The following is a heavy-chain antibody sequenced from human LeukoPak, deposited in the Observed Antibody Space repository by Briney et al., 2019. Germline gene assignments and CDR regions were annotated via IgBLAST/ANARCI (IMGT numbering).Heavy chain of an antibody. CDR1: GFTFSSYS. CDR3: ARDRILIVLIRAGMDV. Sequence: GGSLRLSCAASGFTFSSYSMNWVRQAPGKGLEWVSSISSSSSYIYYADSVKGRFTISRDNAKNSLYLQMNSLRAEDTAVYYCARDRILIVLIRAGMDVWGQGTTVTVSS. CDR2: ISSSSSYI. D-gene: IGHD2-8*01. J-gene: IGHJ6*02. V-gene: IGHV3-21*01.